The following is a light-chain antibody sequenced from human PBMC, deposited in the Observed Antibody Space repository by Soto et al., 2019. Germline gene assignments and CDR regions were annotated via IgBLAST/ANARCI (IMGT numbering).Light chain of an antibody. J-gene: IGLJ1*01. Sequence: QSALTQPSSVSGSPGQSVTISCTGTSSDVGGYNYVSWYQQHPGKAPKLMIYDVSNRPSGVSNHCSGAKSGNTASLPSTGLQAEDEADYYCSSYTSSSTPFYVFGTGTKLTVL. CDR2: DVS. V-gene: IGLV2-14*01. CDR1: SSDVGGYNY. CDR3: SSYTSSSTPFYV.